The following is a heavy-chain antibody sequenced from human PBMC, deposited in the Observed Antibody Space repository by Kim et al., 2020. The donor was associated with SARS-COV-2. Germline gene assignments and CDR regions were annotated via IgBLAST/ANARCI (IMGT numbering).Heavy chain of an antibody. D-gene: IGHD1-26*01. CDR1: GFTFSRSW. CDR2: INEDGSER. J-gene: IGHJ4*01. Sequence: GGSLRLSCAASGFTFSRSWLTWLRQTPGKELEWVANINEDGSERYYVDSVKGRFTISRDNANNAFHLQMNSLRVDDTAVYYCARGGNYYDWGHGTLVTVSP. CDR3: ARGGNYYD. V-gene: IGHV3-7*01.